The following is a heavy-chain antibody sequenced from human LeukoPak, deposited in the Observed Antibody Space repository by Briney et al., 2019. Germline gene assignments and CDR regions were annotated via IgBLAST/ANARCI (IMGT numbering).Heavy chain of an antibody. CDR2: ISGSGGST. CDR1: GFTFSSYA. J-gene: IGHJ4*02. V-gene: IGHV3-23*01. Sequence: GGSLRLSCAASGFTFSSYAMSWVRQAPGKGLEWVSAISGSGGSTYYADSVKGRFTISRDNSKNTLYLQMNSLRAEDTAVYYCAKDLGYCSSTSCHNPFDYWGQGTLVTVSS. D-gene: IGHD2-2*01. CDR3: AKDLGYCSSTSCHNPFDY.